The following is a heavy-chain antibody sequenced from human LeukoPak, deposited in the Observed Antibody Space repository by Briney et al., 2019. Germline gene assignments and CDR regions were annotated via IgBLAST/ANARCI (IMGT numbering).Heavy chain of an antibody. CDR3: ARDESYYDILTGHNDAFDI. D-gene: IGHD3-9*01. CDR1: GFTFSSYS. Sequence: PGGSVRLSCAASGFTFSSYSMNWVRQAPGKGREGVSSISSSSSYIYNTDSVKGRFTISRDNAKNSLYLQMNSLRAEDTAVYYCARDESYYDILTGHNDAFDIWGQGTMVTVSS. V-gene: IGHV3-21*06. CDR2: ISSSSSYI. J-gene: IGHJ3*02.